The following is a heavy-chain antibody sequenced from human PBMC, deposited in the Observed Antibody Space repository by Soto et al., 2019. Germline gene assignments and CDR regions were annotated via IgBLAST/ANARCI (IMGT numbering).Heavy chain of an antibody. D-gene: IGHD3-16*01. CDR1: GFSLSASGVG. CDR2: IYWDDAK. CDR3: AHKGGGDRILDY. V-gene: IGHV2-5*02. J-gene: IGHJ4*02. Sequence: SGPTLVNPTQTLTLTCTFSGFSLSASGVGVGWIRQPPGKALEWLAIIYWDDAKHCSPSLKSSLTITKDTSKNQVVLTMTNMEPLGTTTYYWAHKGGGDRILDYWGQGTLVTVSS.